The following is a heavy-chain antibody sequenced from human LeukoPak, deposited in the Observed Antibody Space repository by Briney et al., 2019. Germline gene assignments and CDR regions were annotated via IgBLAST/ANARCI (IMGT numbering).Heavy chain of an antibody. CDR1: RFTFSTYA. D-gene: IGHD6-13*01. V-gene: IGHV3-23*01. CDR3: AKIETATGSVD. Sequence: GGSLRLSCAASRFTFSTYAMSWVRQAPGKGLEWVSAISGSGGSTYYADSVKGRFTISRDNSKNTLYLQMDSLRAEDTAVYYCAKIETATGSVDWGQGTLVTVSS. CDR2: ISGSGGST. J-gene: IGHJ4*02.